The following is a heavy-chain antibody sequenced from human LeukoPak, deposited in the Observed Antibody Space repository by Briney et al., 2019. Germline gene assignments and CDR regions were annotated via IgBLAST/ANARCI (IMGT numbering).Heavy chain of an antibody. CDR3: ASMTTVTTFGY. V-gene: IGHV4-34*01. D-gene: IGHD4-17*01. J-gene: IGHJ4*02. CDR2: INHSGST. Sequence: KPSETLSLTCAVYGGSFSGYYWSWIRQPPGKGLEWIGEINHSGSTNYNPSLKSRVTISVDTSKNQFSLKLSSVTAADTAVYYCASMTTVTTFGYWGQGTLVTVSS. CDR1: GGSFSGYY.